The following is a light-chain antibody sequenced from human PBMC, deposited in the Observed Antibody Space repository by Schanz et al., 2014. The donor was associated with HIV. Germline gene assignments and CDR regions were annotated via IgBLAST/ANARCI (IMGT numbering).Light chain of an antibody. CDR2: ANT. Sequence: QSVLTQPPSVSGAPGQRVTISCTGTRSNIGTGFDVHWYQLLPGTAPKVLIFANTHRPSGVPDRFSGSKSGTSASLAITGLQAEDEADYYCQSFDSSLSAVVFGGGTKLTV. J-gene: IGLJ2*01. V-gene: IGLV1-40*01. CDR1: RSNIGTGFD. CDR3: QSFDSSLSAVV.